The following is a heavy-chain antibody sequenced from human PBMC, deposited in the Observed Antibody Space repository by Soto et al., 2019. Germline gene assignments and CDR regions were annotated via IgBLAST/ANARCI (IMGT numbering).Heavy chain of an antibody. V-gene: IGHV3-30-3*01. J-gene: IGHJ4*02. CDR3: ASGQWLGHFDY. Sequence: WGSLRLSCAASGLTFSSYAIHVFRQAPGKGLEWVAVISYDGSNKYYADSVKGRFTISRDNSKNTLYLQMNSLRAEDTAVYYCASGQWLGHFDYWGQGTLVTVSS. D-gene: IGHD6-19*01. CDR1: GLTFSSYA. CDR2: ISYDGSNK.